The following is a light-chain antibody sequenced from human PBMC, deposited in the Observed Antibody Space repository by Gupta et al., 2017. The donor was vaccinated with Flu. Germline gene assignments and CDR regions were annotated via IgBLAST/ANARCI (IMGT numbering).Light chain of an antibody. J-gene: IGKJ2*03. V-gene: IGKV4-1*01. CDR1: QSGLYNSNNKNS. CDR3: HEDSTTPFS. CDR2: WGS. Sequence: DIVMTHSPYLLAVSLGETATINCKSSQSGLYNSNNKNSLARHQQRPGQPPKLDIYWGSTPESPVRDRFSGSGSGLAFTLTIMRLQAEDVALYYCHEDSTTPFSFGPGTKVQIK.